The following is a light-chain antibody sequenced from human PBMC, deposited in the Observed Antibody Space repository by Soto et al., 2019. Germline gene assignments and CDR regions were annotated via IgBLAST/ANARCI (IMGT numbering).Light chain of an antibody. CDR1: QSVSSW. J-gene: IGKJ1*01. CDR2: DAF. Sequence: DIQLTQSPSSLSASVGDSVTLTCRASQSVSSWLAWYQQKPGKAPNLLIYDAFSLQSGVPSRFSGSGSGTEFTLTISSLQPDDFATYYCQQYNTFPWTFGQGTKVDIK. V-gene: IGKV1-5*01. CDR3: QQYNTFPWT.